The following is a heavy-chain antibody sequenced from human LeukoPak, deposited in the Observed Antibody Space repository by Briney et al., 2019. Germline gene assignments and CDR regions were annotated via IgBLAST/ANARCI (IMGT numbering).Heavy chain of an antibody. CDR2: IIPILGIA. CDR1: GGTFSSYA. J-gene: IGHJ4*02. Sequence: SVKVSCKASGGTFSSYAISWVRQAPGQGLEWMGRIIPILGIANSAPQSQGRVTITADKSTSTAYMELSSLRSEDTAVYYCARAAERSGYRSWGQGTLVTVSS. V-gene: IGHV1-69*04. CDR3: ARAAERSGYRS. D-gene: IGHD3-3*01.